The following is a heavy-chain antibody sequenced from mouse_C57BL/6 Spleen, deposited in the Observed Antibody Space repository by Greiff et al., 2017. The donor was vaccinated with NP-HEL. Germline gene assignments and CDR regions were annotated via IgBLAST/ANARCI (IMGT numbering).Heavy chain of an antibody. CDR3: ARGCYDYDGFAY. V-gene: IGHV5-12*01. CDR1: GFTFSDYY. CDR2: ISNGGGST. Sequence: DVRLVESGGGLVQPGGSLKLSCAASGFTFSDYYMYWVRQTPEKRLEWVAYISNGGGSTYYPDTVKGRFTITRDNAKNTLYLQMSRLKSEDTAMYYCARGCYDYDGFAYWGQGTLVTVSA. J-gene: IGHJ3*01. D-gene: IGHD2-4*01.